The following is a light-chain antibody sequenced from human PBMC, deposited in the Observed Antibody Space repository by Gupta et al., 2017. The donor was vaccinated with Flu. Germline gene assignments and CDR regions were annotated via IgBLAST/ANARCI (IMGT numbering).Light chain of an antibody. V-gene: IGKV3-15*01. CDR2: GAS. J-gene: IGKJ4*01. Sequence: EIVMTPSPAPLSVSPGERATLSCRASQSVRSNLAWYQQKPGQAPRLLIYGASTRDTGIPARFSGSGSGTEFTLTISSRQSEDFAGYYCQQYNNWPPLTFGGGTKVEIK. CDR3: QQYNNWPPLT. CDR1: QSVRSN.